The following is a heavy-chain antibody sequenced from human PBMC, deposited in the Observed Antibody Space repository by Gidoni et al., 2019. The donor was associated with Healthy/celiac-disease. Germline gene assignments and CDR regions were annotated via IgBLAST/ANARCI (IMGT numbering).Heavy chain of an antibody. CDR1: GFTLSTYY. D-gene: IGHD2-21*01. J-gene: IGHJ3*02. CDR3: VWATVWWANPEAFDI. Sequence: QVQLLESGGGLVKPGGSLRLSCAASGFTLSTYYMSWSRQDPGKGLEWVSYSSRSGSTIYYADNVKGRFTISRENAKNSLYLQMNSLRAEDTAVYYCVWATVWWANPEAFDIWGQGTMVTVSS. CDR2: SSRSGSTI. V-gene: IGHV3-11*01.